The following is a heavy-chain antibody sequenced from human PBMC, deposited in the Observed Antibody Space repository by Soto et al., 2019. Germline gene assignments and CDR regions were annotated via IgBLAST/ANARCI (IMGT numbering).Heavy chain of an antibody. J-gene: IGHJ4*01. CDR2: VKSKTDGGTT. CDR1: GFIFSNAW. D-gene: IGHD4-17*01. CDR3: TTDSYMTNIIVRFDY. Sequence: GGSQRLSYSASGFIFSNAWINWVRQAPGKGLEWVGRVKSKTDGGTTDFAAPVKGRFAISRDDSKNMVYLEMNSLKTEDTAIYYCTTDSYMTNIIVRFDYWGHGTLVTVSS. V-gene: IGHV3-15*07.